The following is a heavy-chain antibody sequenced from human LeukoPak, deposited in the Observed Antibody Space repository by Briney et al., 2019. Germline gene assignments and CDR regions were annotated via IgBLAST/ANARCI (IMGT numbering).Heavy chain of an antibody. CDR3: ARDTGRTTGAPYTLKY. CDR2: ISSGGGQT. J-gene: IGHJ4*02. CDR1: GFSFGSYA. Sequence: PGGSLRLSCAASGFSFGSYALHWVRQAPGKGLEWVAIISSGGGQTSYSDSVRGRFTISRDNSKSTIYLQVTSLRTEDTAVYYCARDTGRTTGAPYTLKYWGQGTLVTVSS. D-gene: IGHD1-1*01. V-gene: IGHV3-30*01.